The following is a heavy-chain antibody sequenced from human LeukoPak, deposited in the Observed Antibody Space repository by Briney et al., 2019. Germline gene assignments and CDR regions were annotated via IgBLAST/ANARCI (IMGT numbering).Heavy chain of an antibody. V-gene: IGHV4-61*02. CDR1: GGSISSGSYY. Sequence: SETLSLTCTVSGGSISSGSYYWGWIRQPAGKGLEWIRRIHTSGNTNYNFSLKSRVTISLDTSKNQFSLKLSSVTAADTAVYYCARSSWASFDYWGQGTLVTVSS. CDR2: IHTSGNT. J-gene: IGHJ4*02. D-gene: IGHD6-13*01. CDR3: ARSSWASFDY.